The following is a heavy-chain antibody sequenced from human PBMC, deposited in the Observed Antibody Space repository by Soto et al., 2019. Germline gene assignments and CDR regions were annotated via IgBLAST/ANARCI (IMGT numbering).Heavy chain of an antibody. Sequence: GGSLRLSCAASGFIFSTNGMTWVRQPPGKGLEWVSIISENSGTTYYADSVKGRFTVSRDNSKNTLYLQMNSLRVEDTAIYYCLNDNNWADPGWGQGTLVTVSS. J-gene: IGHJ4*02. CDR2: ISENSGTT. V-gene: IGHV3-23*01. D-gene: IGHD3-16*01. CDR1: GFIFSTNG. CDR3: LNDNNWADPG.